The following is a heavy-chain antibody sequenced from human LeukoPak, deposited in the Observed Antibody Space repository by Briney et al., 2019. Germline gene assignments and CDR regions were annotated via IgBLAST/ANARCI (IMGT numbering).Heavy chain of an antibody. J-gene: IGHJ5*02. CDR2: INHSGST. V-gene: IGHV4-34*01. CDR3: ARAPGYSSSSGGLDP. Sequence: SETLSLTCAVYGGSFSGYYWSWIRQPPGKGLEWIGEINHSGSTNYNPSLESRVTISVDTSKNQFSLKLSSVTAADTAVYYCARAPGYSSSSGGLDPWGQGTLVTVSS. D-gene: IGHD6-6*01. CDR1: GGSFSGYY.